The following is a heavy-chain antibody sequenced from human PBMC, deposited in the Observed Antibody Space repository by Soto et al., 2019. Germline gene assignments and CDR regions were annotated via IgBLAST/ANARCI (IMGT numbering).Heavy chain of an antibody. CDR3: ARDWNCTTSTCYNVFDI. CDR1: GYTFTNYG. V-gene: IGHV1-18*01. J-gene: IGHJ3*02. D-gene: IGHD2-2*01. Sequence: ASVKVSCKASGYTFTNYGISWVRQAPGQGLEWMGWISTYKRNTNYAQKLQGRVTVTADTSTSTSHMELRSLRSDDTAVYYCARDWNCTTSTCYNVFDIWGQGTLVTVSS. CDR2: ISTYKRNT.